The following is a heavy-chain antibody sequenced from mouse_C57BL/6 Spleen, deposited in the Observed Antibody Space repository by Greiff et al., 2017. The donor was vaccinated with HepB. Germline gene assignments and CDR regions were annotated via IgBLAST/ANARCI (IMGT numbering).Heavy chain of an antibody. D-gene: IGHD4-1*01. CDR1: GYAFSSSW. V-gene: IGHV1-82*01. CDR3: ARSKTGTGGYYDY. Sequence: QVQLQQSGPELVKPGASVKISCKASGYAFSSSWMNWVKQRPGKGLEWIGRIYPGDGDTNYNGKFKGKATLTADKSSSTAYMQLSSLTSEDSAVYFGARSKTGTGGYYDYWGQGTTLTVSS. J-gene: IGHJ2*01. CDR2: IYPGDGDT.